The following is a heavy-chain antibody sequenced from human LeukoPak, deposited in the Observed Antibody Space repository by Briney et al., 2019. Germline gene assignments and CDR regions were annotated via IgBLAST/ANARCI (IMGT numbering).Heavy chain of an antibody. V-gene: IGHV4-31*03. CDR2: IYYSGST. CDR3: ARVAQLIVVVTTAMSAFDI. D-gene: IGHD2-2*01. CDR1: GGSISSVGYY. Sequence: SQTLSLTRSVSGGSISSVGYYSSWIRQHPGKGLEWIGYIYYSGSTYYNPSLKSRVTISVDTSKNQFSLKLSSVTAADPAVYYCARVAQLIVVVTTAMSAFDIWGQGTMVTVSS. J-gene: IGHJ3*02.